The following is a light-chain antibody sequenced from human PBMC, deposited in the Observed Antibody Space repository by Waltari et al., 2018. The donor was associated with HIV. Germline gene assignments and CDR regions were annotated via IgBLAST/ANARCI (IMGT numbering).Light chain of an antibody. J-gene: IGLJ2*01. CDR1: DIGSKS. V-gene: IGLV3-21*02. Sequence: SYVLTQPPSVSVAPGQTARITCGGDDIGSKSVNWSQQKPGQAPVLVVYDDSDRPSGIPERFSGSNSANTATLTISRVEAGDEADYYCQVWDSSSDHVVFGGGTKLTVL. CDR3: QVWDSSSDHVV. CDR2: DDS.